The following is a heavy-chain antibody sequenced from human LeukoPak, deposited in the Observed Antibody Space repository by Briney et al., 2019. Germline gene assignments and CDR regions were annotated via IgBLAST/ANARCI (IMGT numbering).Heavy chain of an antibody. V-gene: IGHV5-10-1*01. D-gene: IGHD6-13*01. Sequence: GESLRISCKGSGYSFTTYWISWVRQMPGKGLEWMGRIDPSDSYTKHSPSFQGHVTISADKSISTAYLQWSSLKASDTAMYYCAGLGIYSSSCWGQGTLVSVSS. CDR2: IDPSDSYT. CDR3: AGLGIYSSSC. J-gene: IGHJ4*02. CDR1: GYSFTTYW.